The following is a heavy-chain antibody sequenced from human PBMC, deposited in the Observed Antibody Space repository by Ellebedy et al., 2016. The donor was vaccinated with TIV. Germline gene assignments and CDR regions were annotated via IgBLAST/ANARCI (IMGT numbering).Heavy chain of an antibody. Sequence: SETLSLTXTVSGGSISSSSYYWGWIRQPPGKGLEWIGSIYYSGSTYYNPSLKSRVTISVDTSKNQLSLKLSSVTAADTAVYYCARTPPYYYDSSGYNNAFDIWGQGTMVTVSS. J-gene: IGHJ3*02. V-gene: IGHV4-39*01. CDR1: GGSISSSSYY. D-gene: IGHD3-22*01. CDR3: ARTPPYYYDSSGYNNAFDI. CDR2: IYYSGST.